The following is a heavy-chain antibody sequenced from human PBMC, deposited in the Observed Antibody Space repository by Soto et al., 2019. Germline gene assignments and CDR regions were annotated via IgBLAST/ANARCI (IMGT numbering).Heavy chain of an antibody. CDR3: ARGIVVVAGQNWFDP. V-gene: IGHV4-39*01. Sequence: SETLSLTCTVSGGSISSSSYYWGWIRQPQGKGLEWIGSIYYSGSTYYNPSLKSRVTISVDTSKNQFSLKLSSVTAADTAVYYCARGIVVVAGQNWFDPWGQGTLVTVSS. CDR1: GGSISSSSYY. D-gene: IGHD2-15*01. CDR2: IYYSGST. J-gene: IGHJ5*02.